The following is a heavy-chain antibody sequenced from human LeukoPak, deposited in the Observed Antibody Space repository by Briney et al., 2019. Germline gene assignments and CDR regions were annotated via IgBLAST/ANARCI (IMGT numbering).Heavy chain of an antibody. Sequence: GGSLRLSCAASGFTFSSYGMSWVRQAPGKGLEWVSAISGSGGSTYYADSVKGRFTISRDNSKNTLYLQMNSLRAEDTAVYYCARTVCSGGSCYSGGIFFDYWGQGTLVTVSS. CDR1: GFTFSSYG. V-gene: IGHV3-23*01. D-gene: IGHD2-15*01. CDR3: ARTVCSGGSCYSGGIFFDY. J-gene: IGHJ4*02. CDR2: ISGSGGST.